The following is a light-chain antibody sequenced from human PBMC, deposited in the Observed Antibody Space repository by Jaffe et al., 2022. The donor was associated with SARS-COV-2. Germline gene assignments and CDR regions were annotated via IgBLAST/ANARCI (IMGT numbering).Light chain of an antibody. J-gene: IGKJ1*01. Sequence: DIQMTQSPSSLSASVGDRVTITCRASQSISSYLNWYQQKPGKAPRVLIYGASSLHSGVSSRFSGTGSGTDFTLTISSLQPEDFATYYCQQSYNTPRTFGQGTKVEIK. CDR2: GAS. CDR3: QQSYNTPRT. V-gene: IGKV1-39*01. CDR1: QSISSY.